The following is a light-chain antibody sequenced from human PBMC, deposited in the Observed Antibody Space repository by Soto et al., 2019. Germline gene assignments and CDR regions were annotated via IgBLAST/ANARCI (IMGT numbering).Light chain of an antibody. Sequence: EIVMTQSPATLSVSPGERATLSCRASQSVSSNLAWYQQKPGQAPRLLIYGASTRATGIPARFSGSGSGTEFTLTISSLQSEDVAVYYCHLYNNWPLYTFGQGTKLEIK. CDR1: QSVSSN. CDR3: HLYNNWPLYT. CDR2: GAS. V-gene: IGKV3-15*01. J-gene: IGKJ2*01.